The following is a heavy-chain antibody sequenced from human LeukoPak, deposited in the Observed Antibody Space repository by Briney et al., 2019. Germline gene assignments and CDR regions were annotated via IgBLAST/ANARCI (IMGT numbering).Heavy chain of an antibody. V-gene: IGHV3-11*04. D-gene: IGHD1-20*01. Sequence: GKSLRPSGAHSGFGSSDYYMGWNRKAPGNVMGWESYMATGGSTIYSTDSFNGRLSISRENPRDSPYLHMNSLRAEDTALYYCARIITHTGDFYMDVWGKGPTVTVSS. J-gene: IGHJ6*03. CDR1: GFGSSDYY. CDR3: ARIITHTGDFYMDV. CDR2: MATGGSTI.